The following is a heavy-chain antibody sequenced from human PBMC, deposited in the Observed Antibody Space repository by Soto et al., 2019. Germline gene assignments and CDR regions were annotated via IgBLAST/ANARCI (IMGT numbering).Heavy chain of an antibody. CDR2: IYHSGST. CDR3: ARVWGGAFDI. CDR1: GGSISSGGYS. J-gene: IGHJ3*02. D-gene: IGHD3-10*01. Sequence: LSLTCAVSGGSISSGGYSWSWIRQPPGKGLEWIGYIYHSGSTYYNPSLKSRVTISVDRSKNQFSLKLSSVTAADTAVYYCARVWGGAFDIWGQGTMVTVSS. V-gene: IGHV4-30-2*01.